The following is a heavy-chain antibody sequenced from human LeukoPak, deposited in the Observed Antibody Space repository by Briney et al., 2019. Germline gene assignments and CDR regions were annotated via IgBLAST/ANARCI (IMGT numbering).Heavy chain of an antibody. D-gene: IGHD5-18*01. CDR1: GFTFSDYY. CDR3: ARDPRGITALVDYFDY. CDR2: ISSSGSTI. J-gene: IGHJ4*02. V-gene: IGHV3-11*01. Sequence: GGSLRLSCAASGFTFSDYYMSWIRQAPGKGLEWVSYISSSGSTIYYADSVKGRFTISRDNAKDSLYLQMSSLRVEDTAVYYCARDPRGITALVDYFDYWGQGTLVTVSS.